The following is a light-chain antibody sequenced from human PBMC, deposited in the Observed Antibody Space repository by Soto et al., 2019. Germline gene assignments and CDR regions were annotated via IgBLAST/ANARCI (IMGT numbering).Light chain of an antibody. CDR3: XQSYSLPLT. Sequence: DIQMTQSPSSLSASVGDRVAITCRSSQSXSDYLNWYQQKPGKALKLVIYGASNLQSGVPPRFSGSGSGSEFTLTISGLQPDDFAIYFCXQSYSLPLTFGPGTKVDV. V-gene: IGKV1-39*01. CDR1: QSXSDY. J-gene: IGKJ3*01. CDR2: GAS.